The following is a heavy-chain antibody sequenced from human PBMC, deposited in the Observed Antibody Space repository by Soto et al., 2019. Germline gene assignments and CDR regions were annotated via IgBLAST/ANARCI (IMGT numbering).Heavy chain of an antibody. CDR1: GFTFSSYE. Sequence: EVQLVESGGGLVQPGGSLRLSCAASGFTFSSYEMNWVRQAPGKGLEWVSCISSSGSTIYYADSVKGRFTISRDNAKNSLYLQMNSLRAEDTAVYYCARVSNSYDSSGYYYPEYFQHWGQGTLVTVSS. D-gene: IGHD3-22*01. CDR3: ARVSNSYDSSGYYYPEYFQH. CDR2: ISSSGSTI. J-gene: IGHJ1*01. V-gene: IGHV3-48*03.